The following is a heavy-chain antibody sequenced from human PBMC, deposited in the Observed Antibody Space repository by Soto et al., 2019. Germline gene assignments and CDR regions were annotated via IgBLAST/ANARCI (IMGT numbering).Heavy chain of an antibody. Sequence: QVQLVESGGGVVQPGRSLRLSCAASGFTFSSYAMHWVRQAPGKGLEWVAVISYDGSNKYYADSVKGRFTISRDNSKNTLYLQMNSLRAEDTAVYYCARDRGPDCSSTSCYAGSSYYYGMDVWGQGTTVTVSS. V-gene: IGHV3-30-3*01. J-gene: IGHJ6*02. D-gene: IGHD2-2*01. CDR3: ARDRGPDCSSTSCYAGSSYYYGMDV. CDR2: ISYDGSNK. CDR1: GFTFSSYA.